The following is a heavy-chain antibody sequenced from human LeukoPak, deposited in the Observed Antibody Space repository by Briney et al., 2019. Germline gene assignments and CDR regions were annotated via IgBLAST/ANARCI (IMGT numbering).Heavy chain of an antibody. CDR2: IYYSGST. V-gene: IGHV4-39*07. Sequence: PSETLSLTCTVSGGSISSSSYYWGWIRQPPGKGLEWIGSIYYSGSTYYNPSLKSRVTISVDTSKNQFSLKLSSVTAADTAVYYCARGRRRYYGSGSSRFEYYFDYWGQGTLVTVSS. D-gene: IGHD3-10*01. CDR3: ARGRRRYYGSGSSRFEYYFDY. J-gene: IGHJ4*02. CDR1: GGSISSSSYY.